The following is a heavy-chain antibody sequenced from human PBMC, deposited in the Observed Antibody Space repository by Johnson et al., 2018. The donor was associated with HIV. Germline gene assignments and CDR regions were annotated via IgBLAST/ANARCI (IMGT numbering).Heavy chain of an antibody. CDR1: GFTFGTYW. D-gene: IGHD6-19*01. CDR2: IKHEGSAK. J-gene: IGHJ3*02. Sequence: VQLVESGGGLVQPGGSLRLSCAASGFTFGTYWMTWVRQAPGNGLEWVANIKHEGSAKYYVDSVKGRFTISRDNAKTSLYLQMNSLRADDTALYYCAKVFKVRVAGAFDIWGQGTMVTVSS. CDR3: AKVFKVRVAGAFDI. V-gene: IGHV3-7*03.